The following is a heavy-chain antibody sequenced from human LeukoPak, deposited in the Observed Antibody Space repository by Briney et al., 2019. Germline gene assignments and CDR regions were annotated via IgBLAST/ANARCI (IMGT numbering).Heavy chain of an antibody. J-gene: IGHJ5*02. CDR2: IYYSGST. Sequence: KPSETLSLTCSVSGGSISSASYYWGWIRQPPGKGLEWIGSIYYSGSTYYNASLKSRVTISVDTSKNQFSLKLSSVTAADTAVYYCARDQGIAAAGTGWFDPWGQGTLVTVSS. V-gene: IGHV4-39*07. CDR1: GGSISSASYY. D-gene: IGHD6-13*01. CDR3: ARDQGIAAAGTGWFDP.